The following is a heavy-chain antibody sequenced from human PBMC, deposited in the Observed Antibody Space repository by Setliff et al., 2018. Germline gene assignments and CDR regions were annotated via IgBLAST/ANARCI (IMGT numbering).Heavy chain of an antibody. CDR1: GFTFASHA. D-gene: IGHD1-26*01. V-gene: IGHV3-30-3*01. J-gene: IGHJ4*02. CDR3: ARDRGSGTQLPFDH. CDR2: ISYHGNNK. Sequence: LRLSCEASGFTFASHALHWVRQAPGKGLDWVAVISYHGNNKDYADSVRGRFTISRDNNKNTLYLQMNTLRAEDTAVYYCARDRGSGTQLPFDHWCQGTLVTVSS.